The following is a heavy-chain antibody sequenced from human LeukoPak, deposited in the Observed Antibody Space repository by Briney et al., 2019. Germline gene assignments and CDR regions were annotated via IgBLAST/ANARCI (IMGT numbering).Heavy chain of an antibody. D-gene: IGHD6-13*01. CDR1: GFTFSSYA. J-gene: IGHJ4*02. CDR3: AKAVSSSWYDPIDY. CDR2: ISYDGSNK. Sequence: GGSLRLSCAASGFTFSSYAMHWVRQAPGKGLEWVAVISYDGSNKYYADSVKGRFTISRDNSENTLYLQMNSLRAEDTALYYCAKAVSSSWYDPIDYWGQGTLVTVSP. V-gene: IGHV3-30-3*01.